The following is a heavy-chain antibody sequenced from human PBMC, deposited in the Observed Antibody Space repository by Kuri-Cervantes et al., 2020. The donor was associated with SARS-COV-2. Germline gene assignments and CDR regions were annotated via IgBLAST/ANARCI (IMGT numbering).Heavy chain of an antibody. D-gene: IGHD6-13*01. Sequence: GESLKISCSASGFTFSSYAMHWVRQAPGKGLEYVSAISSNGGSTYYADSVKGRFTISRDNSKNTLYLQMSGLRAEDTAVYYCVKGSSSWYDFWFDPWGQGTLVTVSS. CDR1: GFTFSSYA. J-gene: IGHJ5*02. CDR2: ISSNGGST. CDR3: VKGSSSWYDFWFDP. V-gene: IGHV3-64D*08.